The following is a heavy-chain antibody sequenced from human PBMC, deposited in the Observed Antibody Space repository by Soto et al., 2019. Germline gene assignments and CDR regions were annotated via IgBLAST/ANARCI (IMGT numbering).Heavy chain of an antibody. V-gene: IGHV4-39*01. Sequence: QLQLQESGPGLVKPSETLSLTCTVSGGSISSSSYYWGWIRQPPGKGLEWIGSIYYSGSTYYNPSLKSRVTISVDTSKNQFSLKLSSVTAADTAVYYCARRPSYQRPPDYGDYSGYYGMDVWGQGTTVTVSS. CDR2: IYYSGST. CDR1: GGSISSSSYY. J-gene: IGHJ6*02. D-gene: IGHD4-17*01. CDR3: ARRPSYQRPPDYGDYSGYYGMDV.